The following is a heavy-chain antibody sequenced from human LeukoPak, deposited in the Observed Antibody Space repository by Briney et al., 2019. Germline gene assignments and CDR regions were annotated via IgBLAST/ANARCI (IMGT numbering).Heavy chain of an antibody. CDR2: ISGSGGST. V-gene: IGHV3-23*01. D-gene: IGHD3-22*01. CDR1: GFTFSSYA. J-gene: IGHJ4*02. Sequence: GGSLRLSCAASGFTFSSYAMSWVRRAPGKGLEWVSAISGSGGSTYYADSVKGRFTISRDNSKNTLYLQMNSLRAEDTAVYYCAKDAGITMIVVVITEGYFDYWGQGTLVTVSS. CDR3: AKDAGITMIVVVITEGYFDY.